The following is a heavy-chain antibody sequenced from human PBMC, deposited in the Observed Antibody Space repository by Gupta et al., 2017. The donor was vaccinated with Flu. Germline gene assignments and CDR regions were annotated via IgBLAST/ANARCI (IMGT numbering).Heavy chain of an antibody. V-gene: IGHV3-53*02. Sequence: EVQLVETGGGLTQPGGSLRLSCAASGFTVSSNYMSWVRQAPGKGLEWVSVIYSGGSTYYADSVKGRFTISRDNSKNTLYLQMNSLRAEDTAVYYCARDRQYCSSTSCYYYGMDVWGQGTTVTVSS. CDR3: ARDRQYCSSTSCYYYGMDV. J-gene: IGHJ6*02. CDR1: GFTVSSNY. CDR2: IYSGGST. D-gene: IGHD2-2*01.